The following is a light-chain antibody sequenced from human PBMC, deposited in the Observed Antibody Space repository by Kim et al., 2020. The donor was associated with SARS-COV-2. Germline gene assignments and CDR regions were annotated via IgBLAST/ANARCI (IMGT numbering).Light chain of an antibody. V-gene: IGLV1-40*01. CDR1: SSNRGEGYD. Sequence: TIYCTGRSSNRGEGYDLRWYEQLPGEAPRLLIHHDNSRPSGIPDRFSASKSGTSASLVITGLRAEDEADYYCQSYDRGLGGPAFGGGTQLTVL. J-gene: IGLJ2*01. CDR3: QSYDRGLGGPA. CDR2: HDN.